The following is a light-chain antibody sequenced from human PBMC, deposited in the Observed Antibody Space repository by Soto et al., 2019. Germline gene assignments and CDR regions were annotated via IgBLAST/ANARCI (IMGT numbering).Light chain of an antibody. CDR1: SSDVGGYIY. J-gene: IGLJ1*01. CDR2: EVS. CDR3: SSYTSSSVYV. Sequence: QSVLTQPASVSGSPGQSIAISCTGTSSDVGGYIYVSWYQHHPGKAPKLMIYEVSNRPSGVSNRFSGSKSGNTASLTISGIQAEDEGDYYCSSYTSSSVYVLGTGTKVTVL. V-gene: IGLV2-14*01.